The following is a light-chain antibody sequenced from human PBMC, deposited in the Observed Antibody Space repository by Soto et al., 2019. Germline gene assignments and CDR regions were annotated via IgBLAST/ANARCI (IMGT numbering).Light chain of an antibody. CDR1: SSDVGAYHS. CDR2: DVS. V-gene: IGLV2-14*03. CDR3: SSFTDTGTVM. J-gene: IGLJ3*02. Sequence: QSALTQPASVSGSPGQSITISCTGSSSDVGAYHSVSWYQQHPGKAPKLIIFDVSNRPSGVSDRFSGSKSGNTASLTISGLQAEDEADYYCSSFTDTGTVMFGGGTKLTVL.